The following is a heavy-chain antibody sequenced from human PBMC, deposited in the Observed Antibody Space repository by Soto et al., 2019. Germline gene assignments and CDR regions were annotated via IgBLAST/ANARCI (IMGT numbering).Heavy chain of an antibody. V-gene: IGHV1-2*04. CDR2: INPNSGGT. J-gene: IGHJ4*02. CDR3: VRGSYDYPPPAFDY. Sequence: ASVKVSCTASGYTFTGYYMHWVRQAPGQGLEWMGWINPNSGGTNYAQKFQGWVTMTRDTSISTAYMELSRLRSDDTAVYYCVRGSYDYPPPAFDYWGQGTLVTVSS. D-gene: IGHD5-12*01. CDR1: GYTFTGYY.